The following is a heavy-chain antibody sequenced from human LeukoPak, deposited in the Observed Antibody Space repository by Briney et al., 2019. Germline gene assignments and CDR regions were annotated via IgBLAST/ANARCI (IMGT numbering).Heavy chain of an antibody. CDR3: ARDGGSPSGV. V-gene: IGHV3-21*01. J-gene: IGHJ4*02. CDR1: GFTFSSYS. Sequence: GGSLRLSCAASGFTFSSYSMNWVRQAPGKGLEWVSSISNSSSYIYYADSVKGRFTISRDNAKNSLYLQMNSLRAEDTAVYYCARDGGSPSGVWGQGTLVTVSS. D-gene: IGHD3-16*01. CDR2: ISNSSSYI.